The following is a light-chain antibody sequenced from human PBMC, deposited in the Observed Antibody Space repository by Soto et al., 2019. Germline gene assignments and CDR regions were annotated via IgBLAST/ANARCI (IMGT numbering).Light chain of an antibody. Sequence: QSVLTQPPSVSGAPGQRVTISCTGSSSNIGAGYDVHWYQQLPGTAPKLLIYGNSNRPSGVPDRFSGSKSGTSASLAITGLQAEDEAAYYRQSYDSSLSGSVVFGGGTKLTVL. CDR3: QSYDSSLSGSVV. CDR2: GNS. CDR1: SSNIGAGYD. J-gene: IGLJ2*01. V-gene: IGLV1-40*01.